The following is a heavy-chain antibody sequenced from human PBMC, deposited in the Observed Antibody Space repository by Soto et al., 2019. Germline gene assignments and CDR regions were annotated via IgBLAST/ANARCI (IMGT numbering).Heavy chain of an antibody. CDR3: ARLKCCYYYYYYYGMDV. V-gene: IGHV5-51*01. Sequence: GESLKISCKGSGYSFTSYWIGWVRQMPGKGLEWMGIIYPGDSDTRYSPSFQGQVTISADKSISTAYLQWSSLKASDTAMYYCARLKCCYYYYYYYGMDVWGQGTTVTVSS. CDR2: IYPGDSDT. J-gene: IGHJ6*02. D-gene: IGHD3-22*01. CDR1: GYSFTSYW.